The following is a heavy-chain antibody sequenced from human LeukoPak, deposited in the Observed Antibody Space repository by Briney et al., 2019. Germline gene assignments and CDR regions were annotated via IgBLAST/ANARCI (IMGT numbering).Heavy chain of an antibody. CDR2: ISSSGGGT. D-gene: IGHD3-22*01. CDR1: GFTFSSYA. V-gene: IGHV3-23*01. J-gene: IGHJ4*02. CDR3: AKDYYDISGSRYDF. Sequence: GGSLRLSCAASGFTFSSYAMSWVRQAPGKGLEWVSAISSSGGGTYYADSVKGRFSVSRDNSKNTLYLQMNSLRAEDTAVYYCAKDYYDISGSRYDFWGQGTLVTVSS.